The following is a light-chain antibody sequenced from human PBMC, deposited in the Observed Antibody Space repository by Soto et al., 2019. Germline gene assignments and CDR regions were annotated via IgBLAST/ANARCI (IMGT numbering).Light chain of an antibody. Sequence: QSALTQPASVSGSPGQSITISCTGTSSDVGGYNYVSWYQQHPGKAPKLMIYDVSNRPSGVSNRFSGSKSSNTASLTISGLQAEDEADYYCSSYTSSSTPLVVFGGGTKLTVL. CDR3: SSYTSSSTPLVV. CDR2: DVS. V-gene: IGLV2-14*01. J-gene: IGLJ2*01. CDR1: SSDVGGYNY.